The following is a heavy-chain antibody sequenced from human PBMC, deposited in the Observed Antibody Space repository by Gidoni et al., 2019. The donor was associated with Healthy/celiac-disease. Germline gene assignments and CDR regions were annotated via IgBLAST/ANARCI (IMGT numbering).Heavy chain of an antibody. CDR1: GFAFRCPW. J-gene: IGHJ4*01. CDR2: IKNKGDGGTT. D-gene: IGHD3-22*01. CDR3: TTDHDSSGHYYGRDYF. V-gene: IGHV3-15*07. Sequence: EVQLVESGGGLVKPGGSLGLSWAASGFAFRCPWRNWVRQGPGEGPGWVGRIKNKGDGGTTDYASPVKGRFTISRDDSTNTLYLQMNSLKTEDSAMYYCTTDHDSSGHYYGRDYFWGHGTLVTVSS.